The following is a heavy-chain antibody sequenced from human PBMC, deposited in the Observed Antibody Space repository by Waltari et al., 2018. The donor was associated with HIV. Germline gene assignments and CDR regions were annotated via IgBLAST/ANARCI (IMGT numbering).Heavy chain of an antibody. CDR2: IHPNSGDT. CDR1: GYTFTNYY. J-gene: IGHJ4*02. V-gene: IGHV1-2*07. Sequence: QVQLVQSGAEVKRPGASVKVSCKASGYTFTNYYMHWVRQAPGQGLEEMGLIHPNSGDTKYAHKFQGRVTMTRDTSISTAYLELSRLRSDDAALYYCALRGLKVDSSVYGPDYWGQGTLVTVSS. D-gene: IGHD3-22*01. CDR3: ALRGLKVDSSVYGPDY.